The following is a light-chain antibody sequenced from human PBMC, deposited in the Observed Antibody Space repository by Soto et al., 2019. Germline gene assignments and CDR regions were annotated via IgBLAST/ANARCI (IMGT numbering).Light chain of an antibody. Sequence: QSALTQPRSVSGSPGQSVTICWTGTSSDVGAYNYVSWYQQHPGKAPKLMTYDVSKRPSGVPDRFSGSKSGNTASLTISGLQAEDEADYYCCSYADNYSYVFGTGTKVTVL. V-gene: IGLV2-11*01. CDR2: DVS. CDR1: SSDVGAYNY. CDR3: CSYADNYSYV. J-gene: IGLJ1*01.